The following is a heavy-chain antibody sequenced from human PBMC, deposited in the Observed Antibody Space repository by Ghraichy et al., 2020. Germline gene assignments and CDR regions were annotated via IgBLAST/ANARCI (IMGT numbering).Heavy chain of an antibody. J-gene: IGHJ3*02. Sequence: GESLNISCAASGFTVSGNYMSWVRQAPGKGLEWVSVIYSGGGTYYADSVKGRFTISRDNSKNTLYLQMNSLRAEDTAVYYCARRGHNEYGDSGAWRDAFDIWGQGTMVTVSS. V-gene: IGHV3-53*01. CDR3: ARRGHNEYGDSGAWRDAFDI. CDR2: IYSGGGT. D-gene: IGHD4-17*01. CDR1: GFTVSGNY.